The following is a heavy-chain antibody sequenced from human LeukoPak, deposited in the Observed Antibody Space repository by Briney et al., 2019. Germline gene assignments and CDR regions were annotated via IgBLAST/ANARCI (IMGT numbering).Heavy chain of an antibody. CDR3: AKHQFLVGARGPADY. CDR1: GFTFSSYG. CDR2: IRYDGSNK. Sequence: PGGPLRLSCAASGFTFSSYGMHWVRQAPGKGLEWVAFIRYDGSNKYYADSVKGRFTISRDNSKNTLYLQMNSLRAEDTAVYYCAKHQFLVGARGPADYWGQGTLVTVSS. J-gene: IGHJ4*02. V-gene: IGHV3-30*02. D-gene: IGHD1-26*01.